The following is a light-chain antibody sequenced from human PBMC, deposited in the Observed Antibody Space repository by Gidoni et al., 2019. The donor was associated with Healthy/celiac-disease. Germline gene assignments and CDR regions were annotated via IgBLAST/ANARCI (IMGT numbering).Light chain of an antibody. V-gene: IGKV1-39*01. CDR2: TAS. J-gene: IGKJ4*02. CDR1: QSISSY. CDR3: QQSYSTPCT. Sequence: TQPPSSLSASVGDRVTITCRASQSISSYLKWYQQKPGKAPKLLIYTASSLESGVPSRFSGSGSGTDFTLTISSLQPEDFATYYCQQSYSTPCTFGGGTKVEIK.